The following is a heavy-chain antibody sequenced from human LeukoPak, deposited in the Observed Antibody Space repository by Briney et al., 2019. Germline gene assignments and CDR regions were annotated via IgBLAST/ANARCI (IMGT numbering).Heavy chain of an antibody. CDR3: ARDSSSGSAAFDC. Sequence: GRSLRLSCAASGLTVSSYAMHWVRQAPGKGLEWVAVISYDGSNKYYADSVKGRFTISRDNSKNTLYLQMNSLRAEDTAVYYCARDSSSGSAAFDCWGQGTLVTVSS. J-gene: IGHJ4*02. D-gene: IGHD6-19*01. CDR1: GLTVSSYA. CDR2: ISYDGSNK. V-gene: IGHV3-30*04.